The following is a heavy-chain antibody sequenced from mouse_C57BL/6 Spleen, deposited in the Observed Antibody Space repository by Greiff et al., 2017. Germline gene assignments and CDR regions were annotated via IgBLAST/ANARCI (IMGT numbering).Heavy chain of an antibody. J-gene: IGHJ3*01. CDR2: IYPGSGST. CDR1: GYTFTSYW. V-gene: IGHV1-55*01. CDR3: ATDMIYSNLFFAY. D-gene: IGHD2-5*01. Sequence: QVQLQQPGAELVKPGASVKMSCKASGYTFTSYWITWVKQRPGQGLEWIGDIYPGSGSTNYNEKFKSKATLTVDTSSSTAYMQLSSLTSEDSAVYYCATDMIYSNLFFAYWGQGTLVTVSA.